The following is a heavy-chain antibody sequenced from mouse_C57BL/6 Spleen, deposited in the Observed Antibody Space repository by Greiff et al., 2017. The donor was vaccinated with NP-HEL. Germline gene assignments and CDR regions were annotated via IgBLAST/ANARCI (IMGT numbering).Heavy chain of an antibody. CDR1: GFTFSDYG. CDR3: ARRDYYADWFAY. D-gene: IGHD1-1*01. Sequence: EVKLMESGGGLVKPGGSLKLSCAASGFTFSDYGMHWVRQAPEQGLEWVAYISSGSSTIYYADTVKGRFTISRDNAKNTLFLQMTSLRSEDTAMYYCARRDYYADWFAYWGQGTLVTVSA. V-gene: IGHV5-17*01. CDR2: ISSGSSTI. J-gene: IGHJ3*01.